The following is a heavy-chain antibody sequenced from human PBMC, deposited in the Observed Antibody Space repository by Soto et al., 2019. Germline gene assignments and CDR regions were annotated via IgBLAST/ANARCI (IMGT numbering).Heavy chain of an antibody. CDR1: GGSISSYY. J-gene: IGHJ5*02. D-gene: IGHD6-13*01. CDR2: IYYSGST. Sequence: PSETLSLTCTVSGGSISSYYWSWIRQPPGKGLEWIGYIYYSGSTNYNPSLKSRVTISVDTSKNQFSLKLSSVTAADTPVSYCARDRAGIAAAGFDPWGQGTLVTVYS. CDR3: ARDRAGIAAAGFDP. V-gene: IGHV4-59*01.